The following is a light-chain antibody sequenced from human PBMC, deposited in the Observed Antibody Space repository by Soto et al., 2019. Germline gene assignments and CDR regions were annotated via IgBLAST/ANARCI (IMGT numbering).Light chain of an antibody. Sequence: DIQLTQSPSFLSASVGDTVTITCRASQSISNYLAWYQQKPGKAPKLRIHSAFTLQSGVPSRFSGSGSGTEFTLTISGLQRDDFATYYCQQRSDYPITFGQRTRLAI. CDR1: QSISNY. CDR2: SAF. CDR3: QQRSDYPIT. V-gene: IGKV1-9*01. J-gene: IGKJ5*01.